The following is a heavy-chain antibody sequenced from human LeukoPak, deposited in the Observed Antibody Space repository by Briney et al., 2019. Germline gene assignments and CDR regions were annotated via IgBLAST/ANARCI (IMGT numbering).Heavy chain of an antibody. J-gene: IGHJ3*02. CDR2: INHSGST. Sequence: PAETLSLTCAAYGGSFSGYYWSWIRQPPGKGLEWIGEINHSGSTNYNPSLKSRVTISVDTSKNHFCLKLSSVTAAETAVYYCAREMGRPFQWLRLKVYAFDIWGQGTMVTVSS. D-gene: IGHD5-12*01. V-gene: IGHV4-34*01. CDR1: GGSFSGYY. CDR3: AREMGRPFQWLRLKVYAFDI.